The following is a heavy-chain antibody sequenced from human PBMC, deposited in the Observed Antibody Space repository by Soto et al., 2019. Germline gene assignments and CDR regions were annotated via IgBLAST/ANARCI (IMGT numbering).Heavy chain of an antibody. Sequence: QVQLVQSGAEVKKPGASVKVSCKASGYIFTNYYIRWVRQAPGQGLEWMGIINPNGGSTNSAQKFQGRITLTRDTSTSTVYMDLSSLRSEDTAVYYCARGLYSGDYWGQGTLVTVSS. J-gene: IGHJ4*02. V-gene: IGHV1-46*01. CDR1: GYIFTNYY. CDR3: ARGLYSGDY. D-gene: IGHD3-10*01. CDR2: INPNGGST.